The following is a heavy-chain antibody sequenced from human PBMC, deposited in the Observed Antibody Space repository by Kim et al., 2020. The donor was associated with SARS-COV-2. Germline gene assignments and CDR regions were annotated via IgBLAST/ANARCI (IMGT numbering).Heavy chain of an antibody. CDR1: GGSINSIIYY. J-gene: IGHJ3*02. D-gene: IGHD2-15*01. Sequence: SETLSLTCTVSGGSINSIIYYWGWIRQPPGKGLEWIGSIYYSGSTYYNPSLKSRVTISVDTSKNQFSLKLSSVTAADTAVYYWARGHVGYCSGGSCSHAFDIGGRGKMVTVSS. CDR3: ARGHVGYCSGGSCSHAFDI. CDR2: IYYSGST. V-gene: IGHV4-39*07.